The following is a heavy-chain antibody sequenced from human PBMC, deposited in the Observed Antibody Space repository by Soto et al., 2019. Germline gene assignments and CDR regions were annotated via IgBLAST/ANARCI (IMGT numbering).Heavy chain of an antibody. CDR1: GFTVSSNY. J-gene: IGHJ4*02. D-gene: IGHD6-19*01. Sequence: GGSLRLSCAASGFTVSSNYMGWVRQAPGKGLEWVSAIGSRGSTFYADSVKGRFTISRDNSKNTLYLQMNSLRAEDTALYYCAKENTGWYSNWGQGTLVTVSS. V-gene: IGHV3-53*01. CDR3: AKENTGWYSN. CDR2: IGSRGST.